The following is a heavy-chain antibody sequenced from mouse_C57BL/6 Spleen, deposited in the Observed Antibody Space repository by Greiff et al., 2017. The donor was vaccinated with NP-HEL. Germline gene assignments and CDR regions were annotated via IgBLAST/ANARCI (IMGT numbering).Heavy chain of an antibody. CDR1: GFTFSSYG. CDR3: ARHEGYYGSSYWYFDV. CDR2: ISSGGSYT. V-gene: IGHV5-6*01. D-gene: IGHD1-1*01. J-gene: IGHJ1*03. Sequence: EVQLQQSGGDLVKPGGSLKLSCAASGFTFSSYGMSWVRQTPDKRLEWVATISSGGSYTYYPDSVKGRFTISRDNAKNTLYLQMSRLKSEDTAMYYCARHEGYYGSSYWYFDVWGTGTTVTVSS.